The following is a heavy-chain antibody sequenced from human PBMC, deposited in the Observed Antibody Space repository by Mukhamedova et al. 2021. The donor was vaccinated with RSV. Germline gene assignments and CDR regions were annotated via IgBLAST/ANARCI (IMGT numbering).Heavy chain of an antibody. D-gene: IGHD4-23*01. Sequence: GAYIKQDGSEKYYVDSVKGRFTISRDNAKNSLYLQMNSLRAEDTAVYYCARDPRIYGGYYFDYWGQGTLVTVSS. CDR2: IKQDGSEK. J-gene: IGHJ4*02. CDR3: ARDPRIYGGYYFDY. V-gene: IGHV3-7*01.